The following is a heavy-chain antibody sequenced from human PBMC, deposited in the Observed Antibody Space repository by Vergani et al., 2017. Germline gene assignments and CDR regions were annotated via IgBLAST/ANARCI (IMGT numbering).Heavy chain of an antibody. J-gene: IGHJ5*01. CDR2: IKSDGSIT. CDR3: AKAGCIETCYMSNWFDS. Sequence: DVHLVESGGGFFQPGGSLRLSCSASGFSFNSYWMHWVRQAPGKGLLWVSRIKSDGSITAYADSVKGRFTISRDNAKNTLYLQMNSLRVEDTGVYYCAKAGCIETCYMSNWFDSWGQGTLVTVSS. CDR1: GFSFNSYW. V-gene: IGHV3-74*03. D-gene: IGHD3-9*01.